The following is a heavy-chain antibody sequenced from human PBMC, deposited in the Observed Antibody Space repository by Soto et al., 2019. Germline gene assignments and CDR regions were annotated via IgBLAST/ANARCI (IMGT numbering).Heavy chain of an antibody. CDR2: VYSNGTT. CDR1: GDSISSYY. J-gene: IGHJ4*02. CDR3: ARTPLI. D-gene: IGHD2-15*01. Sequence: SETLSLTCTVSGDSISSYYWSWIRRPPGKGLEWIGFVYSNGTTSYSRSLRSRVTMSVDTSTNQFSLNLKSVTAADSAVYYCARTPLIWGQGILVTVSS. V-gene: IGHV4-59*01.